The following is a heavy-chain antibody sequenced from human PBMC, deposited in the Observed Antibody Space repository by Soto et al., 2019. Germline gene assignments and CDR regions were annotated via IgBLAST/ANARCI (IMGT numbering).Heavy chain of an antibody. Sequence: ASVKVSCKASGYTFTSYGISWVRQAPGQGLEWMGWISAYNGNTNYAQKLQGRVTMTTDTSTSTDYMELRSLRSDDTAVYYCASAKSGITILGVVPDYYGMDVWGQGTTVTVSS. V-gene: IGHV1-18*04. J-gene: IGHJ6*02. D-gene: IGHD3-3*01. CDR3: ASAKSGITILGVVPDYYGMDV. CDR2: ISAYNGNT. CDR1: GYTFTSYG.